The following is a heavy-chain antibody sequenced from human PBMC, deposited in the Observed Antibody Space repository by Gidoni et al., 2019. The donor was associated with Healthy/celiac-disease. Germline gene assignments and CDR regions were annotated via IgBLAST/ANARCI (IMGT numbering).Heavy chain of an antibody. CDR2: INHSGST. Sequence: QVQLQPWGAGLFKPSETLSLTCAVYGGSFSGDYWSWIRQPPGKGLEWIGEINHSGSTNYNPSLKSRVTISVDTSKNQFSLKLSSVTAADTAVYYWAREGYSNYGMDVWGQGTTVTVSS. J-gene: IGHJ6*02. CDR3: AREGYSNYGMDV. CDR1: GGSFSGDY. D-gene: IGHD4-4*01. V-gene: IGHV4-34*01.